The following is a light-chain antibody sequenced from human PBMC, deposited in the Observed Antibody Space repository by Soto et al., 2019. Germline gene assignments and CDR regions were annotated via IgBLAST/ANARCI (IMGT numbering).Light chain of an antibody. CDR1: QSVSSY. J-gene: IGKJ2*01. Sequence: EIVLTQSPATLSLSPGERATLSCRASQSVSSYLAWYQQKPGQVPRLLIYDASNRAAGIPARFSGSGSGTAFTLPISRLEPEDFAVYYCQQRSNWPPVTFGQGTKLEIK. CDR2: DAS. CDR3: QQRSNWPPVT. V-gene: IGKV3-11*01.